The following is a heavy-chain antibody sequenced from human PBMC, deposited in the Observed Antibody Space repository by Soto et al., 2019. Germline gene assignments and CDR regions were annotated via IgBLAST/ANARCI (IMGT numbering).Heavy chain of an antibody. CDR3: ATRKLELSQTGYYYYYGMDV. CDR2: IYSGGST. D-gene: IGHD1-7*01. V-gene: IGHV3-66*01. Sequence: EVPLVESGGGLVQPGGSLRLSCAASGFTVSSNYMSWVRQAPGKGLEWVSVIYSGGSTYYADSVKGRFTISRDNSKNTLYLQMNSLRAEDTAVYYCATRKLELSQTGYYYYYGMDVWGQGTTVTVSS. CDR1: GFTVSSNY. J-gene: IGHJ6*02.